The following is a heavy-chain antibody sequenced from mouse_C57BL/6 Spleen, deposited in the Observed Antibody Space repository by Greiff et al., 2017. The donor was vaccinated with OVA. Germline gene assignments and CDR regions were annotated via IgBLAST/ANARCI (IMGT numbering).Heavy chain of an antibody. CDR1: GYAFSSYW. D-gene: IGHD1-1*01. CDR3: ARKGDGSPWYFDV. J-gene: IGHJ1*03. CDR2: IYPGDGDT. Sequence: QVQLQQSGAELVKPGASVKISCKASGYAFSSYWMNWVKQRPGKGLEWIGQIYPGDGDTNYNGKFKGKATLTADKSSSTAYMQLSSLTSEDSAVYFCARKGDGSPWYFDVWGTGTTVTVSS. V-gene: IGHV1-80*01.